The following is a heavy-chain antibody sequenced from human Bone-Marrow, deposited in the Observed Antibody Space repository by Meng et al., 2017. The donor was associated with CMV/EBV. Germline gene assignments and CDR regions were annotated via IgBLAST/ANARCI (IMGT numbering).Heavy chain of an antibody. D-gene: IGHD3-16*01. CDR1: GGSISSSRYY. V-gene: IGHV4-39*07. CDR2: IYYSGST. J-gene: IGHJ4*02. CDR3: ARAADLGHDYFDY. Sequence: CTASGGSISSSRYYWGWIRQPPGKGLEWIGSIYYSGSTYYNPSIMSRVTISVNTSKNQFSLKVSSVTAADTAVYYSARAADLGHDYFDYWGQGTLVTVSS.